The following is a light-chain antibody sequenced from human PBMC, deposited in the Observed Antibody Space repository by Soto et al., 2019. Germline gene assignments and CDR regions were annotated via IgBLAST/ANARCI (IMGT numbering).Light chain of an antibody. CDR2: GAS. CDR3: QQYNNWPIT. V-gene: IGKV3-15*01. J-gene: IGKJ5*01. Sequence: EIVMTQFPATLSVSPGERATLSCRASLSVSSNLAWYQQKPGQAPRLLIYGASTRATGIPARFSGGGSGTEFSLTISSLQSEDFAVYYCQQYNNWPITFGQGTRLEIK. CDR1: LSVSSN.